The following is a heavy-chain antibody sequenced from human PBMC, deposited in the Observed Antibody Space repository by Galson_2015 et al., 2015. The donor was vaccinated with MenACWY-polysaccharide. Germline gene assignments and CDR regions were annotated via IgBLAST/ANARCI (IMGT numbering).Heavy chain of an antibody. CDR1: GYRFTNYG. V-gene: IGHV1-18*01. CDR2: ISAYNGDT. Sequence: SVKVSCKASGYRFTNYGLSWVRQAPGQGLEWMEWISAYNGDTNYAQILQGRVTMTTDTSTSTAYMELRSLRSDDTAVYYCARGHSTGWYGSAFDIWGQGTKVTVSS. D-gene: IGHD6-19*01. CDR3: ARGHSTGWYGSAFDI. J-gene: IGHJ3*02.